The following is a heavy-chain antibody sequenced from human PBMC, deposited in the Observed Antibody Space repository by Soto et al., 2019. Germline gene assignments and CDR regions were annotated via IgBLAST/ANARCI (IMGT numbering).Heavy chain of an antibody. J-gene: IGHJ4*02. D-gene: IGHD2-15*01. Sequence: QVQLVESGGGVVQPGRSLRLSCAASGFTFSSYGMHWVRQAPGKGLEGVAVIWYDGSNKYYADSVKGRFTISRDNSKNTLYLQMNSLRAEDTAVYYCARGSSVVVVAATIFDYWGQGTLVTVSS. CDR2: IWYDGSNK. V-gene: IGHV3-33*01. CDR3: ARGSSVVVVAATIFDY. CDR1: GFTFSSYG.